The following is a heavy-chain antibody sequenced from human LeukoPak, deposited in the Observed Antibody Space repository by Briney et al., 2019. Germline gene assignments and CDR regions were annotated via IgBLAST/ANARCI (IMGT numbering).Heavy chain of an antibody. CDR1: GVSISSDY. J-gene: IGHJ5*02. Sequence: SETLSLTCTVSGVSISSDYWSWIRQPPGKGLEWIGYIYYTGRTNYNPSLKSRVTMSVDTSKNQFSLKPISVTAADTAVYYCARDSHYCSGGSCYSQGLSWGQGTLVTVSS. CDR2: IYYTGRT. D-gene: IGHD2-15*01. CDR3: ARDSHYCSGGSCYSQGLS. V-gene: IGHV4-59*01.